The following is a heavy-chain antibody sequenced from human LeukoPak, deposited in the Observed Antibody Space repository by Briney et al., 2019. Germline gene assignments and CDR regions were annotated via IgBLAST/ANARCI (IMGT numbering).Heavy chain of an antibody. Sequence: PSETLSLTCTVSGYSIRSGHYWGWIRQPPEKGQEWIGSFSQGGITHYNPSLRSRATISVDTSKNRFSLNLSSVTAADTAMYYCARGVSTIIAAFDYWGQGNMVTVSS. CDR3: ARGVSTIIAAFDY. CDR2: FSQGGIT. J-gene: IGHJ4*02. D-gene: IGHD5/OR15-5a*01. CDR1: GYSIRSGHY. V-gene: IGHV4-38-2*02.